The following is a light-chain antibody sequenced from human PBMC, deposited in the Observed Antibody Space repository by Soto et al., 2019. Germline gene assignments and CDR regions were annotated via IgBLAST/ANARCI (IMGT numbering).Light chain of an antibody. Sequence: EIVLTQSPGTLSLSPGERATLSCRASQSVSSSYLAWYQQKPGQAPRLLIYAASSRATGIPERFSGSGSGKDFPLTISRLEPEDFAVYYCQHYGSSQFTFGPGTKVDIK. CDR1: QSVSSSY. J-gene: IGKJ3*01. V-gene: IGKV3-20*01. CDR2: AAS. CDR3: QHYGSSQFT.